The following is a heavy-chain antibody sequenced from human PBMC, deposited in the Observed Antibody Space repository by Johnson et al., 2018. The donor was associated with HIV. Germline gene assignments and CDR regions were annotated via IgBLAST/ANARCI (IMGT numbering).Heavy chain of an antibody. Sequence: EVQVVESGGGVVRPGGSLRLSCAASGFTFDDYGMSWVRQAPGKGLEWVSGINWNGGSTGYADSVKGRFTTSRDNAKNSLYLQMNSLRAADTALYYCARGGWNSGYYYSDAFDIWGQGTMVTVSS. CDR1: GFTFDDYG. CDR2: INWNGGST. V-gene: IGHV3-20*04. J-gene: IGHJ3*02. CDR3: ARGGWNSGYYYSDAFDI. D-gene: IGHD3-22*01.